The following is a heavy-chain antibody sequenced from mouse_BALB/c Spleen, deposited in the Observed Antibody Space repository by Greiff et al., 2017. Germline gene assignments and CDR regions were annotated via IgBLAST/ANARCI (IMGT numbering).Heavy chain of an antibody. V-gene: IGHV8-12*01. CDR1: GFSLSTSGMG. Sequence: QVTLKVSGPGILQPSQTLSLTCSFSGFSLSTSGMGVSWIRQPSGKGLEWLAHIYWDDDKRYNPSLKSRLTISKDTSSNQVFLKITSVDTADTATYYCASYYRYDGGFAYWGQGTLVTVSA. CDR2: IYWDDDK. D-gene: IGHD2-14*01. J-gene: IGHJ3*01. CDR3: ASYYRYDGGFAY.